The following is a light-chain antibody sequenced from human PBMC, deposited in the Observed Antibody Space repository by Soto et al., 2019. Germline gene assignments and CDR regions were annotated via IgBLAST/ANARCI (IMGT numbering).Light chain of an antibody. CDR3: SSYTSTTTVV. V-gene: IGLV2-14*01. J-gene: IGLJ2*01. CDR2: EVF. Sequence: QSALTQPASVSGSPGQSITLSCTGTSSDVGGYKYVSWYQHHPGKAPKLMIYEVFNRPSGISNRFSGSKSDNTASLTISGLQAEDEGHYYCSSYTSTTTVVFGGGTKLTVL. CDR1: SSDVGGYKY.